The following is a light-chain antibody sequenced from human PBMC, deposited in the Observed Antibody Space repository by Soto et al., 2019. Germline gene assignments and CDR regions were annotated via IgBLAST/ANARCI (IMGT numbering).Light chain of an antibody. CDR2: GAS. V-gene: IGKV3-20*01. CDR3: QPYGSSPLT. CDR1: QSVSSSY. Sequence: EIVLTQSPGTLSLSPGERATLSCRASQSVSSSYLAWYQQKPGQAPRLLIYGASSRATGIPDRFSGSGSRTDFTLTISRLEPEDFAVYYCQPYGSSPLTFGGGTKVDIK. J-gene: IGKJ4*01.